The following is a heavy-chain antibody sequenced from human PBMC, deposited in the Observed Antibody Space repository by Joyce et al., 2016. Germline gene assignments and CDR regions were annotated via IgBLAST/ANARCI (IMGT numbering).Heavy chain of an antibody. J-gene: IGHJ4*02. Sequence: EVQLLESGGGWVQLGGSLRHSCAASGFTFSSYAMSGVRQDPGKVLEWVSAFSGSDDGTYHADSVRGLITISRENAKNTLYLQMNSLTAEDTAIYYCAKGTLGSCSGTTCYPLDSCGQGALVTVSS. D-gene: IGHD2-15*01. CDR1: GFTFSSYA. V-gene: IGHV3-23*01. CDR2: FSGSDDGT. CDR3: AKGTLGSCSGTTCYPLDS.